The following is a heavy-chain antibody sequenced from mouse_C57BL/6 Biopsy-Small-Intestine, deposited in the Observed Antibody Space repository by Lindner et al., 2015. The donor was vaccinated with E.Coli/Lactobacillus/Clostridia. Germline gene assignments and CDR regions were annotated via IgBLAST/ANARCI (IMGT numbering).Heavy chain of an antibody. CDR1: GYSFTDYN. D-gene: IGHD2-1*01. CDR2: VDPYNGAT. J-gene: IGHJ4*01. CDR3: ARWFDGTFYFTLDY. V-gene: IGHV1S135*01. Sequence: VQLQESGPELVKPGASVKMSCKASGYSFTDYNMYWVKQSHGKSLEWIGYVDPYNGATSYNQKFKDKATLTVDKSSSTAYMELSSLTSEDSAVYYCARWFDGTFYFTLDYWGQGTSVTVSS.